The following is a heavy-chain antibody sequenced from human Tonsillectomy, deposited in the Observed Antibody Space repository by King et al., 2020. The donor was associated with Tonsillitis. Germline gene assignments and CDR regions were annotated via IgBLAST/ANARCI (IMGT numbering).Heavy chain of an antibody. CDR1: GFAFSSFS. D-gene: IGHD2/OR15-2a*01. V-gene: IGHV3-30*04. J-gene: IGHJ4*02. CDR2: ISRDGSSE. Sequence: VQLVESGGGVVQPGKSLRLSCAASGFAFSSFSMHWVRQAPGKGLEWVAVISRDGSSEYYADSVKGRFTISRDNSKKTLYLQMNTLTSADAAVYYCASNIIDAGNTNFDYWGQGTLVTVSS. CDR3: ASNIIDAGNTNFDY.